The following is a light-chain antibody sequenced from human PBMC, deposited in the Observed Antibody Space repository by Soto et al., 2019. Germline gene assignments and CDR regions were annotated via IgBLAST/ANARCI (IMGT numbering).Light chain of an antibody. Sequence: QSVLTQPASVSGSPGQSITISCTGTNSDVGGYNFVSWYQQHPGKAPRLLIYEVSNRPSGVSNHFSGSKSGNTASLTISGLQAEDEADYYCGSYTSNNTVVFGGGTQLTVL. V-gene: IGLV2-14*01. CDR1: NSDVGGYNF. CDR2: EVS. CDR3: GSYTSNNTVV. J-gene: IGLJ2*01.